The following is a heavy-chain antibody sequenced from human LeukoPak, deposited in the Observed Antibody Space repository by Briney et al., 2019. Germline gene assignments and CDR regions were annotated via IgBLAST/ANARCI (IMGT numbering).Heavy chain of an antibody. CDR2: INTNTGNP. CDR3: ASTSGDYDFWSGYYTLSY. V-gene: IGHV7-4-1*02. CDR1: GYTFTSYA. Sequence: ASVKVSCKASGYTFTSYAMNWVRQAPGQGLEWMGWINTNTGNPTYAQGFTGRFVFSLDTSVSTAYLQISSLKAEDTAVYYCASTSGDYDFWSGYYTLSYWGQGTLVTVSS. D-gene: IGHD3-3*01. J-gene: IGHJ4*02.